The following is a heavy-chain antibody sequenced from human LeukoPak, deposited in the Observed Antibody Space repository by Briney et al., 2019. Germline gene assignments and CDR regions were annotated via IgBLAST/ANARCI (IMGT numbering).Heavy chain of an antibody. D-gene: IGHD3-10*01. CDR2: MNPNSGNT. CDR3: ARGRGVRGAKGNWFDP. CDR1: GYTFTSYD. V-gene: IGHV1-8*01. Sequence: ASVKVSCKASGYTFTSYDINWVRQATGQGLEWMGWMNPNSGNTGYAQKFQGRATMTRNTSISTAYMELSSLRSEDTAVYYCARGRGVRGAKGNWFDPWGQGTLVTVSS. J-gene: IGHJ5*02.